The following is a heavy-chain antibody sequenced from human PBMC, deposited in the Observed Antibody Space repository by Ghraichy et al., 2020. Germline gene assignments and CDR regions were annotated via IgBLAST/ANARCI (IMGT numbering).Heavy chain of an antibody. CDR2: IYYSGST. D-gene: IGHD3-3*01. J-gene: IGHJ6*02. Sequence: SETLSLTCTVSGGSISSSSYYWGWIRQPPGKGLEWIGSIYYSGSTYYNPSLKSRVTISVDTSKNQFSLKLSSVTAADTAVYYCASHYDFWSDQAYMDVWGQGTTVTVSS. CDR1: GGSISSSSYY. CDR3: ASHYDFWSDQAYMDV. V-gene: IGHV4-39*01.